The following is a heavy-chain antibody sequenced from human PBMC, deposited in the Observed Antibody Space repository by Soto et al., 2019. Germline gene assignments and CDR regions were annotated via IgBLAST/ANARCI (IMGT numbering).Heavy chain of an antibody. CDR2: IIPIFGTA. CDR3: ARDDGQSSSVQH. J-gene: IGHJ1*01. Sequence: VPCKASGGTFSSYAISWVRQAPGQGLEWMGGIIPIFGTANYAQKFQGRVTITADESTSTAYMELSSLRSEDTAVYYCARDDGQSSSVQHWGQGTLVTVSS. D-gene: IGHD6-13*01. CDR1: GGTFSSYA. V-gene: IGHV1-69*01.